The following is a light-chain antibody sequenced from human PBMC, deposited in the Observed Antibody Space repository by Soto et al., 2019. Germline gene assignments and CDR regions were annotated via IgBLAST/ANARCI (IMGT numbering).Light chain of an antibody. CDR3: SSYTSSSTYV. CDR1: SSDVGYYNY. J-gene: IGLJ1*01. V-gene: IGLV2-14*03. CDR2: DVR. Sequence: QSVLTQPASVSGSPGQSITFSCTGTSSDVGYYNYVSWYQQHPGKAPKLMIYDVRNRPSGVSNRFSGSKSGNTASLTISGLQAEDEADYYCSSYTSSSTYVFGTGTKVTVL.